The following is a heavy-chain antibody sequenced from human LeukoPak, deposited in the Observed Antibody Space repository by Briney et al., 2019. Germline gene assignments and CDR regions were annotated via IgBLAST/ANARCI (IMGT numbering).Heavy chain of an antibody. V-gene: IGHV4-59*01. CDR3: ARSVKLWPIFDY. CDR1: GGSISSYY. D-gene: IGHD5-18*01. J-gene: IGHJ4*02. CDR2: IYYSGST. Sequence: SETLSLTCTVSGGSISSYYWSWIRQPPGKGLEWIGYIYYSGSTNYNPSLKSRVTISVDTSKNQFSLKLSSVTAADTAVYYCARSVKLWPIFDYWGQGTLVTVSS.